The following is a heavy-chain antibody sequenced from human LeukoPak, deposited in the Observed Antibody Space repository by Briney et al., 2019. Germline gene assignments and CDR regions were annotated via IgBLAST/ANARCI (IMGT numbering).Heavy chain of an antibody. D-gene: IGHD2-21*02. Sequence: TGGSLRLSCAASGFTFSSYGMSWVRQAPGKGLEWVSAISGSGGSTYYADSVKGRFTISRDNSKNTLYLQMNSLRAEDTAVYYCAKDLREIVVVTALDYWGQGTLVTVSS. V-gene: IGHV3-23*01. J-gene: IGHJ4*02. CDR2: ISGSGGST. CDR1: GFTFSSYG. CDR3: AKDLREIVVVTALDY.